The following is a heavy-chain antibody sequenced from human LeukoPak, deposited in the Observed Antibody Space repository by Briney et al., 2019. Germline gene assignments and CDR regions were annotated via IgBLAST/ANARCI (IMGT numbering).Heavy chain of an antibody. J-gene: IGHJ4*02. D-gene: IGHD1-26*01. CDR1: GLTFSSSW. Sequence: GGSLRLSCAVSGLTFSSSWMDWVRQAPGKGLEWVASINPEGSEKYSADSVKGRFTISRDNAKNSLYLQMNSLRAEDTALYYCARDTYGGSYDYWGQGTLVTVSS. CDR2: INPEGSEK. CDR3: ARDTYGGSYDY. V-gene: IGHV3-7*03.